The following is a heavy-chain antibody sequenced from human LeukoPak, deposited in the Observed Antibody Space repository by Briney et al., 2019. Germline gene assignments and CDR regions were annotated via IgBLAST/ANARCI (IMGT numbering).Heavy chain of an antibody. V-gene: IGHV4-30-4*01. CDR2: IYYSGST. CDR1: GGSISSGDYY. Sequence: SETLFLTCTVSGGSISSGDYYWSWIRQPPGKGLEWIGDIYYSGSTYYNPSLKSRVTISVDTSKNQFSLKLSSVTTADTAVYYCARARYSYGSNFDYWGQGTLVTVSS. CDR3: ARARYSYGSNFDY. D-gene: IGHD5-18*01. J-gene: IGHJ4*02.